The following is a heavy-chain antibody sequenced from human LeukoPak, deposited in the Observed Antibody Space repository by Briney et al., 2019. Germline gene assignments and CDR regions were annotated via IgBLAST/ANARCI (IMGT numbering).Heavy chain of an antibody. D-gene: IGHD6-19*01. CDR3: ARDGSGGFDP. CDR2: IIPIFGTA. J-gene: IGHJ5*02. CDR1: GGTFSSYA. V-gene: IGHV1-69*13. Sequence: ASVKVSCKASGGTFSSYAISWVRQAPGQGLEWMGGIIPIFGTANYAQKFQGRVTITADESTSTAYMELRSLRSDDTAVYYCARDGSGGFDPWGQGALVTVSS.